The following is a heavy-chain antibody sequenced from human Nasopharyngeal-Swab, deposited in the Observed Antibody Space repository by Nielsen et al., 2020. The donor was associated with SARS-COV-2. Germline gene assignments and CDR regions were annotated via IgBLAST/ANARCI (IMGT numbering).Heavy chain of an antibody. J-gene: IGHJ4*02. V-gene: IGHV1-69*13. D-gene: IGHD6-6*01. Sequence: SVQVSRKASGGTFSSYAISWVRQAPGQGLEWMGGIIPIFGTADYAQKFQDRVTITADESTSTAYMELSSLRSEDTAVYYCARSGYSNSDIDYWGQGTLVTVSS. CDR2: IIPIFGTA. CDR3: ARSGYSNSDIDY. CDR1: GGTFSSYA.